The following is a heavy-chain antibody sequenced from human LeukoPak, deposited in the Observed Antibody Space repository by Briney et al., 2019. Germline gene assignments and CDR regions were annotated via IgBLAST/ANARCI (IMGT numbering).Heavy chain of an antibody. CDR2: IYPGDSDT. CDR3: ARQVGVTIYFDY. V-gene: IGHV5-51*01. J-gene: IGHJ4*02. Sequence: GGSLKISCKGSGYSFTTYWIGWVRQMPGKGLEWMGIIYPGDSDTRYSPSFQGQVTISADKSINTAYLQWSSLKASDTAIYYCARQVGVTIYFDYWGQGTLVTVSP. D-gene: IGHD1-26*01. CDR1: GYSFTTYW.